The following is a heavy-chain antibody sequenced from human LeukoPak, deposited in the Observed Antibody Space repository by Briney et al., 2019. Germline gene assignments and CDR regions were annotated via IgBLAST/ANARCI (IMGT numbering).Heavy chain of an antibody. CDR3: TRDTYSSSP. D-gene: IGHD6-6*01. CDR2: IRSKASGGTP. J-gene: IGHJ5*02. CDR1: GFTFGDYT. Sequence: PGRSLRLSCTASGFTFGDYTMSWVRQAPGKGLEWVGFIRSKASGGTPEYAASVKGRFTISRDDSKSIAYLQMNSLKTEDTAVYYCTRDTYSSSPWGQGTLVTVSS. V-gene: IGHV3-49*04.